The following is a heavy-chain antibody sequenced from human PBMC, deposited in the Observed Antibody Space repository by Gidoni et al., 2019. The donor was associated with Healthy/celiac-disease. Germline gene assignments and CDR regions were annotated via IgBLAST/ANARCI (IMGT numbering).Heavy chain of an antibody. D-gene: IGHD1-26*01. CDR1: GCTLDDYA. V-gene: IGHV3-9*01. J-gene: IGHJ3*02. Sequence: EVQLVESGGGLVQPGRSLRLSCAASGCTLDDYAMHWVRQAPGKGLEWVSGISWNSGSIGYADSVKGRFTISRDNAKNSLYLQMNSLRAEDTALYYCAKAGYSGSYLGAFDIWGQGTMVTVSS. CDR3: AKAGYSGSYLGAFDI. CDR2: ISWNSGSI.